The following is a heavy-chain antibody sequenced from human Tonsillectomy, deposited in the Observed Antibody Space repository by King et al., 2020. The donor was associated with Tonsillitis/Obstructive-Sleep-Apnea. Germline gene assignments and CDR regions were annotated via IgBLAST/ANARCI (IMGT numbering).Heavy chain of an antibody. CDR1: GGTFSSYA. Sequence: VQLVESGAEVKKPGSSVTVSCKASGGTFSSYAISWVRQAPGQGLEWMGGIIPIFGTANYAQKFQGRVTITADESTSTAYMELSSLRSEDTAVYYCARGVAAAGFYYYYMDVWGKGTTVTVSS. V-gene: IGHV1-69*01. CDR2: IIPIFGTA. D-gene: IGHD6-13*01. J-gene: IGHJ6*03. CDR3: ARGVAAAGFYYYYMDV.